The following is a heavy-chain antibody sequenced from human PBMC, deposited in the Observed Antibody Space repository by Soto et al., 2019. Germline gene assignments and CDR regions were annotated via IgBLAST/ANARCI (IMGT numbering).Heavy chain of an antibody. CDR3: ARGIAAAGTGVWFDP. J-gene: IGHJ5*02. CDR1: GYTFTSYG. Sequence: ASVKVSCTASGYTFTSYGISWVRQAPGQGLEWMGWISAYNGNTNYAQKLQGRVTMTTDTSTSTAYMELRSLRSDDTAVYYCARGIAAAGTGVWFDPWGQGTLVTVSS. D-gene: IGHD6-13*01. CDR2: ISAYNGNT. V-gene: IGHV1-18*01.